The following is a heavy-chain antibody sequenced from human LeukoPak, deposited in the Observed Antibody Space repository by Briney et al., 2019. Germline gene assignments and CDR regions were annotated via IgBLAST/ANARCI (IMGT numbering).Heavy chain of an antibody. CDR1: GGSISGYY. V-gene: IGHV4-59*01. D-gene: IGHD2-2*01. J-gene: IGHJ3*02. CDR2: IYYSGST. CDR3: ARVGYCSSTSCAKNAFDI. Sequence: SETLSLTCTVSGGSISGYYWSWIRQPPGKGLEWIGYIYYSGSTNYNPSLKSRVTISVDTSKNQFSLKLSSVTAADTAVYYCARVGYCSSTSCAKNAFDIWAKGQWSPSLQ.